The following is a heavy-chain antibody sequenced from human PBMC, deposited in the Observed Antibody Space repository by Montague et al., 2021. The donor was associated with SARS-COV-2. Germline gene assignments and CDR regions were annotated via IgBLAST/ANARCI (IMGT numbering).Heavy chain of an antibody. V-gene: IGHV4-59*13. Sequence: SKTLSLTCTVSGGSISAYYWSWIRQPPGKGLEWNAYMYNSRSSNYNPSLKSRVSISVDTSKSQFSLKLTSVTAADTAVYYCAREGIPTPGAEWKILHYHGMDVWGQGTTVTVSS. CDR3: AREGIPTPGAEWKILHYHGMDV. D-gene: IGHD1-14*01. CDR2: MYNSRSS. CDR1: GGSISAYY. J-gene: IGHJ6*02.